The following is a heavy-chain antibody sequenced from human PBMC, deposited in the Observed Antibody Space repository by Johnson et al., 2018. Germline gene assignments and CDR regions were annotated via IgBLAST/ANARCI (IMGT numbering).Heavy chain of an antibody. Sequence: QVQLVQSGGGVVQPGRSLRLSCAASGFTFSNYGIQWVRQAPGKGLDWVAVISYDGSNKYYADSVKGRFTISRDSSKNTVYLQMSSLVGGDTALYSCAGLVGTICPFDLWGQGTTVTVSS. CDR1: GFTFSNYG. CDR3: AGLVGTICPFDL. D-gene: IGHD5-12*01. V-gene: IGHV3-30*03. CDR2: ISYDGSNK. J-gene: IGHJ3*01.